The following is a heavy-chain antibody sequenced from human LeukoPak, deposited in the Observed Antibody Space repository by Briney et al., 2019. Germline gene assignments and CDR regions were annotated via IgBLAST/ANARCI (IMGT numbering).Heavy chain of an antibody. J-gene: IGHJ6*03. D-gene: IGHD2-15*01. V-gene: IGHV4-39*01. CDR1: GGSISSRSYY. CDR3: ASFYCSGGSCYQYYYYYYMDV. CDR2: IYYSGST. Sequence: KPSETPSLTCTVSGGSISSRSYYWGWIRQPPGKGLEWIGIIYYSGSTYSNPSLRSRVTISVDTSKNQFSLKLSSVTAADTAVYYCASFYCSGGSCYQYYYYYYMDVWGKGTTVTISS.